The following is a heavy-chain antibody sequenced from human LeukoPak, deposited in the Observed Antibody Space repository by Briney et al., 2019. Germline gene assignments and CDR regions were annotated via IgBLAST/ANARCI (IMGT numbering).Heavy chain of an antibody. V-gene: IGHV1-2*02. J-gene: IGHJ4*02. Sequence: ASLKLSCKASGYTFTGYYMHWVRQASGQGLEWRGWINPNSGGTNYAQKFQGRVTMIRDTSISTAYMELGTLRSDDTAMSNRARNDFGMDFVYSAQGRLFTVSS. CDR3: ARNDFGMDFVY. CDR1: GYTFTGYY. CDR2: INPNSGGT. D-gene: IGHD3-3*01.